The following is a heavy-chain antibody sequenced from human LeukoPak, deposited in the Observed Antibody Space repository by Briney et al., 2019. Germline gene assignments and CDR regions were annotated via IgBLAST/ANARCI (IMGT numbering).Heavy chain of an antibody. D-gene: IGHD1-26*01. V-gene: IGHV1-18*04. Sequence: ASVKVSCKASGYTFTGYYMHWVRQAPGQGLEWLGWISGYNGNTKSAPKLHGRVTMTTDTSTDTAYLELGSLRVDDTAIYYCARDLGPYTGSYYSYYHYMDVWGEGTSVTVSS. CDR1: GYTFTGYY. J-gene: IGHJ6*03. CDR3: ARDLGPYTGSYYSYYHYMDV. CDR2: ISGYNGNT.